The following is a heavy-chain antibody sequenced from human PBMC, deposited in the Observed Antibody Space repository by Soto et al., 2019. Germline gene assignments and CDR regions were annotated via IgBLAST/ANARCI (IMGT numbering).Heavy chain of an antibody. CDR3: ARVRVGYGFYFDY. D-gene: IGHD5-12*01. CDR1: GFTVSSNY. CDR2: IYSGGST. V-gene: IGHV3-53*01. Sequence: GGSLRLSCAASGFTVSSNYMSWVRQAPGKGLEWVSVIYSGGSTYYADSVKGRFTISRDNSKNTLYLQMNSLRAEDTAVYYCARVRVGYGFYFDYWGQGTLVTVSS. J-gene: IGHJ4*02.